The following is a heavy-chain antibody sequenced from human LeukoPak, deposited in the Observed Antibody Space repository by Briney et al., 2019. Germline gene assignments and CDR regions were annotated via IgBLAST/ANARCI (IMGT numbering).Heavy chain of an antibody. CDR3: ARVPATASGY. CDR2: ISYDGSNK. D-gene: IGHD2-2*01. V-gene: IGHV3-30-3*01. J-gene: IGHJ4*02. CDR1: GFTFSSYA. Sequence: SGGSLRLSCAASGFTFSSYAMHWVRQAPGKGLEWVAVISYDGSNKYYADSVKGRFTISRDNSKNTLYLQMNSLRAEDTAVYYCARVPATASGYWGQGTLVTVSS.